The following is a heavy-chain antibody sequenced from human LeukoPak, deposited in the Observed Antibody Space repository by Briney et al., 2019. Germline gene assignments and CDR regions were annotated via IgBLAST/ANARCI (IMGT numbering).Heavy chain of an antibody. Sequence: GLALTLSCAPSGFTFSPYWMHWVRQAPGKGLVWVLRINSDGSITSYADSVKGRVTISRDNAKDTLYLQMNSLRVEDTAVYYCARDYNWNPPDYWGQGTLVTVSS. J-gene: IGHJ4*02. CDR1: GFTFSPYW. CDR3: ARDYNWNPPDY. V-gene: IGHV3-74*01. D-gene: IGHD1-1*01. CDR2: INSDGSIT.